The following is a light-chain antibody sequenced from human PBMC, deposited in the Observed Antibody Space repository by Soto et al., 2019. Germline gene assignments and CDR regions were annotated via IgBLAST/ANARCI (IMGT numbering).Light chain of an antibody. CDR1: SGYSDHN. V-gene: IGLV9-49*01. Sequence: QPVLTQPPSASASLGASVTLTCTLSSGYSDHNVDWYHQRPGKGPRFVMRVGTGGIVGSKGDGIPDRFSGLGSGLNRYLTIKNIQEEDESDYHCGADHGSGSNFVYVFGTGTKLTVL. J-gene: IGLJ1*01. CDR3: GADHGSGSNFVYV. CDR2: VGTGGIVG.